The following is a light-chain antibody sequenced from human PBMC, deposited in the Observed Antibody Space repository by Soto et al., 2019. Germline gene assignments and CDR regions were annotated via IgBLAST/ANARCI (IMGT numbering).Light chain of an antibody. J-gene: IGLJ7*01. V-gene: IGLV2-14*03. Sequence: QSALTQPASVSGSPGQSITISCTGSSSDIGGYNFVSWYQHYPGKAPQLMIYGVTNRPSGVSNRFSGSKSGNTASLTISGLRAEDEADYYCSSYTSRDALAVFGPGTQLTVL. CDR3: SSYTSRDALAV. CDR1: SSDIGGYNF. CDR2: GVT.